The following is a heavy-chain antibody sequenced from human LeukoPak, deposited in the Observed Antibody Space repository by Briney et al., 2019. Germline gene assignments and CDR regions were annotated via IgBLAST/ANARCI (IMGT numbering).Heavy chain of an antibody. J-gene: IGHJ4*02. CDR1: GFTFDDYA. V-gene: IGHV3-20*01. CDR3: ARVAYPLRFIDF. D-gene: IGHD3-3*01. Sequence: GGSLRLSCAASGFTFDDYALTWVRQGPGKGLEWVSRIHWDGVTTTYADSVKGRFTISRDNAKNSLDLQMHSLRAEDTAFYHCARVAYPLRFIDFWGQGTLVTVSS. CDR2: IHWDGVTT.